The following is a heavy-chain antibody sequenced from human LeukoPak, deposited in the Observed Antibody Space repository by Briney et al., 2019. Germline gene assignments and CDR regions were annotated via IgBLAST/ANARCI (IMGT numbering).Heavy chain of an antibody. V-gene: IGHV3-23*01. D-gene: IGHD1-26*01. CDR3: AKDHGGSYSACGS. J-gene: IGHJ4*02. Sequence: PGGSLRLSCAASGFTFSSYAMSWVRQAPGKGLEWVSTISGSGGSTYYADSVKGRFTISRDNSKNTLYLQMNSLRAEDTAVYYCAKDHGGSYSACGSRGQGTLVAVSS. CDR1: GFTFSSYA. CDR2: ISGSGGST.